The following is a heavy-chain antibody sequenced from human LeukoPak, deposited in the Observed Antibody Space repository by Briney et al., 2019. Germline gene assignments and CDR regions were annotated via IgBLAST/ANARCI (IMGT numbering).Heavy chain of an antibody. CDR2: IGFTGDT. J-gene: IGHJ3*02. V-gene: IGHV4-31*03. Sequence: SETLSLTCTVSGGSISSGAYYWSWVRQLPEKGLDWIGYIGFTGDTYYNPSLRSRATISRDTSKTQFSLRLNSLTAADTAVYYCAREVRQWDAFDIWGQGAMVTVSS. D-gene: IGHD6-19*01. CDR3: AREVRQWDAFDI. CDR1: GGSISSGAYY.